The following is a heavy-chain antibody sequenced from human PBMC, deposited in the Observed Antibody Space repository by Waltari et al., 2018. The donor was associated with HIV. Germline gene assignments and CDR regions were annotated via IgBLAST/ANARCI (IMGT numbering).Heavy chain of an antibody. CDR3: AKDSNYDSSGPIDY. D-gene: IGHD3-22*01. CDR1: GVTFSSYP. V-gene: IGHV3-23*01. J-gene: IGHJ4*02. Sequence: VQVLESVGGLVQPGGCLGISCGVSGVTFSSYPRSWVRQAPGKGLEWVSALSGSGASTYYADSVKGRFTISRDNSKNTLYLQRNRLRADDTAVYYCAKDSNYDSSGPIDYWGQGTLVTVSS. CDR2: LSGSGAST.